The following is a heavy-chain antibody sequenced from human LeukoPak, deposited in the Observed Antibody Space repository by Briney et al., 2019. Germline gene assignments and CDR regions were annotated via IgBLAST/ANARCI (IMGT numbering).Heavy chain of an antibody. CDR3: ARDLVGATNY. CDR1: GFTVSSNY. J-gene: IGHJ4*02. CDR2: IYSGGST. V-gene: IGHV3-66*01. Sequence: GGSLRLSCAASGFTVSSNYMSWVRQAPGKGLEWVSVIYSGGSTYYADSVKGRFTISRDNSKNTLYLQMNSLRAEDAAVYYCARDLVGATNYWGQGTLVTVSS. D-gene: IGHD1-26*01.